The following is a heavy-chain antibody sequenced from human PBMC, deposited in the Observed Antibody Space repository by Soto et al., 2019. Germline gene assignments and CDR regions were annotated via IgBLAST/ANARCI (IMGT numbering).Heavy chain of an antibody. V-gene: IGHV4-34*01. Sequence: PSETLSLTCTVYGASFSGYFCSWIRQPPGKGLEWIGEINHSGITKYNPSLKSRVTISGDTSRDQFSLKVRSVTAADTAVYYCARETYGDYVGYFDPWGQG. D-gene: IGHD4-17*01. CDR3: ARETYGDYVGYFDP. CDR1: GASFSGYF. CDR2: INHSGIT. J-gene: IGHJ5*02.